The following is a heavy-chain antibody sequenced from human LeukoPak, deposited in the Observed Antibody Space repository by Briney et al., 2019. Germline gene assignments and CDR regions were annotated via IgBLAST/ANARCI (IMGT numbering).Heavy chain of an antibody. CDR2: ISYDGSNK. J-gene: IGHJ4*02. V-gene: IGHV3-30-3*01. D-gene: IGHD6-13*01. CDR3: ARGGYSSSWLLLDY. Sequence: PGGSLRLSCAASGFTFSSYAMHWVRQAPGKGLEWVAVISYDGSNKYYADSVKGRFTISRDNSKNTLYLQMNSLRAEDTAVYYCARGGYSSSWLLLDYWGQGTLVTVSS. CDR1: GFTFSSYA.